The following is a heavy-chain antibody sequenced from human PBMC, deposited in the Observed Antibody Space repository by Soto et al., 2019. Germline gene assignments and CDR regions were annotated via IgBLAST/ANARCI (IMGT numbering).Heavy chain of an antibody. CDR2: IIPMYGTT. V-gene: IGHV1-69*12. D-gene: IGHD1-26*01. Sequence: QVQLVQSGAEVKKPGSSVKVSCKASGGTFRSYVTSWVRQAPGQGLEWLGGIIPMYGTTYYAQTFQGRVTXXAXXSTRTALMELRSLRSEDTAVYYCARIGTIDRIDNHWAQGALGTVSS. CDR3: ARIGTIDRIDNH. CDR1: GGTFRSYV. J-gene: IGHJ5*02.